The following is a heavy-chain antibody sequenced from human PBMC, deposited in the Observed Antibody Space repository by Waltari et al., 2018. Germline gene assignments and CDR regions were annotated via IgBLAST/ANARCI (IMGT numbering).Heavy chain of an antibody. CDR1: GFTFSSNW. CDR3: ATSRDCYNLIGDY. D-gene: IGHD2-21*01. J-gene: IGHJ4*02. V-gene: IGHV3-74*01. Sequence: EVQLLESGGGLVQPGGSLRLSCAASGFTFSSNWMHWVRKAPGKGLVWVASINGDGSTTNTADSVRGRCAITRDNAKNTLYLQVDSLGAEDTAVYYCATSRDCYNLIGDYWGQGTLVTVSS. CDR2: INGDGSTT.